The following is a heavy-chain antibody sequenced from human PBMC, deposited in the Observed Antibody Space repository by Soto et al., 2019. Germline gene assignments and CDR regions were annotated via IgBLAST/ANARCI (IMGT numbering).Heavy chain of an antibody. CDR3: ARDPQYSGNLSGGGDAFDI. Sequence: ASVKVSCKASGYTFSSCSISWVRQAPGQGLEWMGWISVYNGNTIYAQNLQGRVTMTTDTSTSTAYMELRSLRSDDTAVYYCARDPQYSGNLSGGGDAFDIWGQGTLVTVSS. CDR1: GYTFSSCS. D-gene: IGHD1-26*01. J-gene: IGHJ3*02. CDR2: ISVYNGNT. V-gene: IGHV1-18*01.